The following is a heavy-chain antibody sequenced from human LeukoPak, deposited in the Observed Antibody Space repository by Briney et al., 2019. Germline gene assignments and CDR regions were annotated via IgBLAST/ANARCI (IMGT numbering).Heavy chain of an antibody. CDR1: GGSISRYY. J-gene: IGHJ6*02. CDR2: IYTSGST. D-gene: IGHD2-2*01. Sequence: SETLSLTCTVSGGSISRYYWSWLRQPAGKGLEWIGRIYTSGSTNYNPSLKSRVTMSVDTSKNQFSLKLSSVTAADTAVYYCARDLGYCSSTSCYYYYGMDVWGQGTTVTVS. CDR3: ARDLGYCSSTSCYYYYGMDV. V-gene: IGHV4-4*07.